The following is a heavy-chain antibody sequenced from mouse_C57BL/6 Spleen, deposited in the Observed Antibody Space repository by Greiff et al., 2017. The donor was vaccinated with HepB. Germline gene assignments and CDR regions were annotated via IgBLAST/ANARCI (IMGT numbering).Heavy chain of an antibody. CDR2: IWSGGST. Sequence: QVQLKQSGPGLVQPSQSLSITCPVSGFSLTSYGVHWVRQSPGKGLEWLGVIWSGGSTDYNAAFISRLSISKDNSKSQVFFKMNSLQADDTAIYYCARKCVITDYYAIDYWGQGTSVTVSS. J-gene: IGHJ4*01. CDR1: GFSLTSYG. D-gene: IGHD2-4*01. V-gene: IGHV2-2*01. CDR3: ARKCVITDYYAIDY.